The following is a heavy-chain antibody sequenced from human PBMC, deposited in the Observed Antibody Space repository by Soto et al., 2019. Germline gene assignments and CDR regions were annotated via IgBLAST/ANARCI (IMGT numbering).Heavy chain of an antibody. V-gene: IGHV1-69*13. CDR2: IIPLVNKG. D-gene: IGHD2-15*01. Sequence: SVQVSYTSSVVTFGWYGSRLVRQAPGQGLEWMGGIIPLVNKGNYGQNFRGGVTITADESMTTAYLELSSLRPEDTAVYYCFRYSPTEGMDVWGQGTTVTVSS. CDR1: VVTFGWYG. CDR3: FRYSPTEGMDV. J-gene: IGHJ6*02.